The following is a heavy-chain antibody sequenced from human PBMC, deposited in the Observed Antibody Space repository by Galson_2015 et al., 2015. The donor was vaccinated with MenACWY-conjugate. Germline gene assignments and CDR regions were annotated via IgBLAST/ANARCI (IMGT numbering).Heavy chain of an antibody. Sequence: SETLSLTCAVYGGSFSGYYWSWIRQPPGKVLEWIGELNHSGSTNYNPSLKSRVTISVDTSKNQFSLKLSSVTAADTAVYYCASASLASSGWSNWFDPWGQGTLVTVSS. CDR2: LNHSGST. CDR3: ASASLASSGWSNWFDP. CDR1: GGSFSGYY. V-gene: IGHV4-34*01. D-gene: IGHD6-19*01. J-gene: IGHJ5*02.